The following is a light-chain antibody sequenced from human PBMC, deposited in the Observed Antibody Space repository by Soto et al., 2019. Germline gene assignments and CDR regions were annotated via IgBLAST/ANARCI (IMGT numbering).Light chain of an antibody. CDR2: EVN. Sequence: QSALTQPPSASGSPGQSVTISCTGTSSDVGVYNYVSWYQQHPGKAPKLMIYEVNKRPSGVPDRFSGSKSGNTASLTVSGLQAEDEAYYYCSSYAGSNYVVFGGGTKLTVL. V-gene: IGLV2-8*01. CDR1: SSDVGVYNY. J-gene: IGLJ2*01. CDR3: SSYAGSNYVV.